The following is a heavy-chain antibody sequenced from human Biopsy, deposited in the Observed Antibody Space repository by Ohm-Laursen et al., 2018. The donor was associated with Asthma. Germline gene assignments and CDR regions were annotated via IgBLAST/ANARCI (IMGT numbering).Heavy chain of an antibody. Sequence: GASVKVSCKASGYTFTSYYMHWVRQAPGQGLEWMGIINPSGGSTSYAQKFQGRVTMNRDTSTSTVYMELSSLRSEDTAVYYCARRGITGTTLDYWGQGTLVTVSS. V-gene: IGHV1-46*01. CDR2: INPSGGST. CDR3: ARRGITGTTLDY. D-gene: IGHD1-7*01. CDR1: GYTFTSYY. J-gene: IGHJ4*02.